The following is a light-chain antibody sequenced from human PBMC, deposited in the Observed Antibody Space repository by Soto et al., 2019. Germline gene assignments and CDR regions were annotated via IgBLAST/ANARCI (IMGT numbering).Light chain of an antibody. CDR1: ESVSTN. CDR2: GAS. CDR3: QQYNNWPPA. V-gene: IGKV3-15*01. Sequence: EIEMTQSPATLSLAPGERVTLSCRASESVSTNLAWYQQKAGQAPRLLIYGASTRATGIPARFSGSGSGTEFTLTISSLQSEDFAVYYCQQYNNWPPAFGGGTKVDTK. J-gene: IGKJ4*01.